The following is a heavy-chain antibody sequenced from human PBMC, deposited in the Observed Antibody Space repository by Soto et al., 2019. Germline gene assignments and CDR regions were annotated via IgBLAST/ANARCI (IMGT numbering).Heavy chain of an antibody. CDR3: ARHAVYSSTWGGWFDP. CDR1: GGSISSSPDS. V-gene: IGHV4-39*01. Sequence: QLQLQESGPGLVKPSETLSLTCNVSGGSISSSPDSWGWIRQAPGKGLEWIATLTFSGSAYYNPSLRSRVSIPADTSKTQSSLRLSSVTAADTAVYYCARHAVYSSTWGGWFDPWGQGTLVTVSS. CDR2: LTFSGSA. D-gene: IGHD6-19*01. J-gene: IGHJ5*02.